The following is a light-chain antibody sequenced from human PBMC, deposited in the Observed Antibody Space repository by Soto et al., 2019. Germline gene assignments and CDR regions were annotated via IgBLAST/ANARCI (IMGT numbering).Light chain of an antibody. CDR1: RSINTY. CDR3: QQTYSTPRT. CDR2: SAS. J-gene: IGKJ1*01. Sequence: DIQMPQPPSSLSASVGDRVTITCRASRSINTYVNWYQQRPGKAPELLIYSASSLHTGVPSRFSGSGAGTDFTFTINSLLPEDFAIYYCQQTYSTPRTFGQGTKVDIK. V-gene: IGKV1-39*01.